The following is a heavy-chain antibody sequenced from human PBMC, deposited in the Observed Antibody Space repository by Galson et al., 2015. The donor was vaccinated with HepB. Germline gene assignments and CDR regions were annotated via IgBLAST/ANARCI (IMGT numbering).Heavy chain of an antibody. CDR3: AKGEEGGMDV. D-gene: IGHD1-26*01. V-gene: IGHV3-33*06. J-gene: IGHJ6*02. CDR2: IWYDGSNK. CDR1: GFTFSSYG. Sequence: SLRLSCAASGFTFSSYGMHWVRQAPDKGLEWVAVIWYDGSNKYYADSVKGRFTISRDNSKNTLYLQMNSLRAEDTAVYYCAKGEEGGMDVWGQGTTVTVSS.